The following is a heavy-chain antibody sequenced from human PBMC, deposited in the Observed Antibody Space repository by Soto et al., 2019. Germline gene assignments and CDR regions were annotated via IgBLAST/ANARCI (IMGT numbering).Heavy chain of an antibody. CDR1: GGSISSGGYS. CDR3: ARRYSSAFDI. V-gene: IGHV4-30-2*01. Sequence: SETLSLTCAVSGGSISSGGYSWSWIRQPPGKDLEWIGHIYHRGSTYYNPSLKNRVTISEDRSNNQFSLKLRSVTAADTAVYYCARRYSSAFDIWGQGTMVTVS. D-gene: IGHD6-13*01. J-gene: IGHJ3*02. CDR2: IYHRGST.